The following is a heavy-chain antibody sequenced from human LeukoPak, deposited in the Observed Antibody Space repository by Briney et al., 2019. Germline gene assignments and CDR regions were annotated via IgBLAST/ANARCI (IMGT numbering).Heavy chain of an antibody. D-gene: IGHD5-18*01. V-gene: IGHV3-49*03. CDR1: GFTFSDYY. CDR2: IRSKAYGWTT. Sequence: GGSLRLSCAASGFTFSDYYMSWIRQAPGKGLEWVGFIRSKAYGWTTEYAASVKGRFTISRDDSKSIAYLQMNSLKTEDTAVYYCTWAGYLRSFDIWGQGTMVTVSS. J-gene: IGHJ3*02. CDR3: TWAGYLRSFDI.